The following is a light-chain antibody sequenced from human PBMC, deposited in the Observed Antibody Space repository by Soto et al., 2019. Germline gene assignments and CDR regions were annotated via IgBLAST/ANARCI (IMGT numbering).Light chain of an antibody. CDR1: SSDVGGYNY. CDR3: SSYTSSSTYV. Sequence: QSVLTQPASVSGSPGQPITIPCTGTSSDVGGYNYVSWYQQHPGKAPKLMIYEVSNRPSGVSNRFSGSKSGNTASLTISGLQAEDEADYYCSSYTSSSTYVFGTGTKVTVL. J-gene: IGLJ1*01. V-gene: IGLV2-14*01. CDR2: EVS.